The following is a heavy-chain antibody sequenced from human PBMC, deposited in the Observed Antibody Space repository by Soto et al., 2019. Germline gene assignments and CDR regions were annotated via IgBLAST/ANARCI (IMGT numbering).Heavy chain of an antibody. V-gene: IGHV4-59*08. CDR1: GGSISSYY. J-gene: IGHJ4*02. D-gene: IGHD3-9*01. CDR2: IFYSGST. CDR3: ARGPVYFDWLDHDY. Sequence: SETLSLTCTVSGGSISSYYWSWIRQPPGKGLEWIGYIFYSGSTYYNPSLKSRVTISADTSKNQFSLKLSSVTAADTAVYYCARGPVYFDWLDHDYWGQGTLVTVSS.